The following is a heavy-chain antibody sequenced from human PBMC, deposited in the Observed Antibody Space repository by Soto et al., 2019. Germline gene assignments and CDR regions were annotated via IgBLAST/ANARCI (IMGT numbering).Heavy chain of an antibody. J-gene: IGHJ5*02. CDR2: IYYSGST. Sequence: SETLSLTCTVSGGSISSGGYYWSWIRQHPGKGLEWIGYIYYSGSTYYNPSLKSRVTISVDTSKNQFSLKLSSVTAADTAVYYCASVGGERTSWGIIRHWNWFDPWGQGTLVTVSA. D-gene: IGHD3-16*01. V-gene: IGHV4-31*03. CDR1: GGSISSGGYY. CDR3: ASVGGERTSWGIIRHWNWFDP.